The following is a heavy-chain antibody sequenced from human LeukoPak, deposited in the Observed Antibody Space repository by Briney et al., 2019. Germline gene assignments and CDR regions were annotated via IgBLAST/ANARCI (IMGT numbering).Heavy chain of an antibody. Sequence: GASVKVSCKASGGTFSSYAISWVRQAPGQGLEWMGWISAYNGNTNYAQKLQGRVTMTTDTSTSTAYMELRSLRSDDTAVYYCARGRWPTPDFDYWGQGTLVTVSS. CDR2: ISAYNGNT. V-gene: IGHV1-18*01. CDR1: GGTFSSYA. CDR3: ARGRWPTPDFDY. J-gene: IGHJ4*02. D-gene: IGHD5-24*01.